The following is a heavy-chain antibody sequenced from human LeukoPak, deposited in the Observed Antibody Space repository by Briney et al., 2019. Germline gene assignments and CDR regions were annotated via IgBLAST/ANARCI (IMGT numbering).Heavy chain of an antibody. V-gene: IGHV3-23*01. CDR2: IIGSSGST. J-gene: IGHJ4*02. D-gene: IGHD5-12*01. CDR1: GFTFSDYY. CDR3: ARGAYDYIEIAYFDY. Sequence: PGGSLRLSCAASGFTFSDYYMSWVRQAPGKGLEWVSLIIGSSGSTFYADSVKGRFTISRDKSKNTLYLQMNSLRAEDTAVYYCARGAYDYIEIAYFDYWGQGSLVTVSS.